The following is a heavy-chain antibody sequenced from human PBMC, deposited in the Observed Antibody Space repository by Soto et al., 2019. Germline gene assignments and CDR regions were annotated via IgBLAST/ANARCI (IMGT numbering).Heavy chain of an antibody. V-gene: IGHV1-2*04. J-gene: IGHJ6*02. CDR3: ASGKGNGSGSYSTYGMDV. D-gene: IGHD3-10*01. Sequence: ASVKVSCKASGYTFTGYYMHWVRQAPGQGLEWMGWINPNSGGTNYAQKFQGWVTMTRDTSISTAYMELSRLRSDDTAVYYCASGKGNGSGSYSTYGMDVWGQGTKVTVSS. CDR1: GYTFTGYY. CDR2: INPNSGGT.